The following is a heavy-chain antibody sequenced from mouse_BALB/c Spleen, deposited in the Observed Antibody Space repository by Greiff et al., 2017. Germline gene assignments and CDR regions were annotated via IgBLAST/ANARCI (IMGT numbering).Heavy chain of an antibody. CDR1: GYSITSDYA. J-gene: IGHJ3*01. V-gene: IGHV3-2*02. CDR2: ISYSGST. D-gene: IGHD1-1*01. Sequence: ESGPGLVKPSQSLSLTCTVTGYSITSDYAWNWIRQFPGNKLGWMGYISYSGSTSYNPSLKSRISFTRDTSKNPFFLQLNSVTTEDTATYYCARRDYGSSFAYWGQGTLVTVSA. CDR3: ARRDYGSSFAY.